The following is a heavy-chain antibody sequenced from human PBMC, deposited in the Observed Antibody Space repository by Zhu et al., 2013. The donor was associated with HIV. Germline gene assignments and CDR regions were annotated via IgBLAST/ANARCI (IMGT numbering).Heavy chain of an antibody. D-gene: IGHD3-10*01. CDR1: GDTFKSYL. CDR3: ARDKMMRGLYYGMDV. J-gene: IGHJ6*02. V-gene: IGHV1-69*04. Sequence: QGQLVQSGAEVKKPGSSVKVSCKTSGDTFKSYLINWVRQAPGQGLEWMGGIIPIVDVVKYAQKFQGRVTITADKSASTAYMELSSLGSEDTAIYYCARDKMMRGLYYGMDVWGQGTTVTVSS. CDR2: IIPIVDVV.